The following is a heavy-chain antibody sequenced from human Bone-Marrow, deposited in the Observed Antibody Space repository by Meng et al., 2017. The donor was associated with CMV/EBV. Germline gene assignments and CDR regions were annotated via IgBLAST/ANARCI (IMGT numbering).Heavy chain of an antibody. V-gene: IGHV1-18*01. D-gene: IGHD1-7*01. J-gene: IGHJ4*02. CDR1: GYTFTSYG. CDR3: ARVSFNWNYEATDY. Sequence: ASVKVSCKASGYTFTSYGIRWVRQAPGQGLEWMGWISAYNGDTNYAQKLQGRVTMTTDTSTSTAYMVLRSLRSDDTAVYYCARVSFNWNYEATDYWGQGTLVTVYS. CDR2: ISAYNGDT.